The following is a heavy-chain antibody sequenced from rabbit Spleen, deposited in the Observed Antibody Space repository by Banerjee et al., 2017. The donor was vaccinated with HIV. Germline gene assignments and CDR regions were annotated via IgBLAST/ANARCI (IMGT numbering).Heavy chain of an antibody. J-gene: IGHJ4*01. D-gene: IGHD1-1*01. CDR3: ARDLVGVIGWNFSL. CDR2: INAATGKP. CDR1: GFSFSDRDV. Sequence: QSLEESGGDLVKPGASLTLTCTASGFSFSDRDVMCWVRQAPGKGLEWIACINAATGKPVYATWAKGRFTISRTSSTTVTLRMTSLTAADRAAYFCARDLVGVIGWNFSLWGPGTLVTVS. V-gene: IGHV1S40*01.